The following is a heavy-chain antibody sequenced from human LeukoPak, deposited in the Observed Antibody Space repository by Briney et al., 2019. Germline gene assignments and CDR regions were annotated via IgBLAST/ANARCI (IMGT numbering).Heavy chain of an antibody. V-gene: IGHV3-21*01. CDR1: GFTFSSYS. J-gene: IGHJ4*02. CDR3: ARETEGGFGPDY. Sequence: PGGSLRLSCATSGFTFSSYSMNWVRQAPGKGLEWVSSISSSSSYIYYADSVKGRFTISRDNAKNSLYLQMNSLRAEDTAVYYCARETEGGFGPDYWGQGTLVTVSS. CDR2: ISSSSSYI. D-gene: IGHD2-15*01.